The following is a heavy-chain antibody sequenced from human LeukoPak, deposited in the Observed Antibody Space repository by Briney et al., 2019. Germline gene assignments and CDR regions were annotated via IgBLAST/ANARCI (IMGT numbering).Heavy chain of an antibody. CDR3: AKDISGWYGSFAFDI. CDR2: ISGSGGST. Sequence: GGSLRLSCAASGFTFSSYAMSWVRQAPGKGLEWVSAISGSGGSTYYADSVKGRFTISRDNSKNTLYLQMNSLRAEDTAVYYCAKDISGWYGSFAFDIWGQGTMVTVTS. J-gene: IGHJ3*02. V-gene: IGHV3-23*01. D-gene: IGHD6-19*01. CDR1: GFTFSSYA.